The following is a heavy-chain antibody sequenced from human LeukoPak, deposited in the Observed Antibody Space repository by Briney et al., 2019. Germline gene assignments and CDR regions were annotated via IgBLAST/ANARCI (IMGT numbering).Heavy chain of an antibody. D-gene: IGHD1-14*01. V-gene: IGHV4-34*01. CDR2: INHGGGT. Sequence: SETLSLTCAVYGGSFSGYYWSWIRQPPGKGLEWIGQINHGGGTNYNPSLKSRVIISADVSKNQFSLKLSSVTAADTALYYCARHGRRYTNKFNYYFYMDVWGKGTTVTVSS. CDR3: ARHGRRYTNKFNYYFYMDV. CDR1: GGSFSGYY. J-gene: IGHJ6*03.